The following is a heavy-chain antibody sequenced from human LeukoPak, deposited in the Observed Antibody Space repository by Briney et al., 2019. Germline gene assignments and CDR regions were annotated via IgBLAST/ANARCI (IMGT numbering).Heavy chain of an antibody. J-gene: IGHJ1*01. Sequence: WASLKLSCTASGYTFTISDINWVRQAAGQGLEWMGWINATSSRTGYAQKFQGRVTMTANTSISTAYMELSSLRFDDTAVYYCARGRSGLAAAGLYDYWGQGSLMTV. D-gene: IGHD6-13*01. CDR3: ARGRSGLAAAGLYDY. CDR2: INATSSRT. CDR1: GYTFTISD. V-gene: IGHV1-8*01.